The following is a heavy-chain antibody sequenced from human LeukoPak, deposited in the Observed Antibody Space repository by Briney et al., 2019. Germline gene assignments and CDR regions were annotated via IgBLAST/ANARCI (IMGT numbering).Heavy chain of an antibody. CDR3: VRDRTGVYCGGDCYLGGFDP. Sequence: GGSLRLSCAASGFTFSSYSMNWVRQAPGKGLEWVSSISSSSSYIYYADSVKGRFTISRDNAKNSLYLQMNSLRAEDTAVYYCVRDRTGVYCGGDCYLGGFDPWGQGTLVTVSS. D-gene: IGHD2-21*02. CDR1: GFTFSSYS. J-gene: IGHJ5*02. V-gene: IGHV3-21*01. CDR2: ISSSSSYI.